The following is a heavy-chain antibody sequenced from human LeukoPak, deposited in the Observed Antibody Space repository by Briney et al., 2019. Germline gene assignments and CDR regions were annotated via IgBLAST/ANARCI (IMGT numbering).Heavy chain of an antibody. J-gene: IGHJ2*01. V-gene: IGHV3-30*18. D-gene: IGHD1-26*01. Sequence: GGSLRLSCAASGFTFSSYGMHWVRQAPGKGLEWVAVISYDGSNKYYADSVKGRFTISRDSSKNTLFLQMNTLRAEDTAVYYCAKDRTVGASYWYFDLWGRGTLVTVSS. CDR1: GFTFSSYG. CDR2: ISYDGSNK. CDR3: AKDRTVGASYWYFDL.